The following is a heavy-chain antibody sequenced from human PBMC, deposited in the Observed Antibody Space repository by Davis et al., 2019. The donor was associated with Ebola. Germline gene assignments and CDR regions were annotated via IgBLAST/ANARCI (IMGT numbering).Heavy chain of an antibody. CDR3: ARVRVDTAMTGEDY. J-gene: IGHJ4*02. CDR1: GGSISSGDYY. CDR2: IYYSGST. V-gene: IGHV4-30-4*01. D-gene: IGHD5-18*01. Sequence: PSETLSLTCTVSGGSISSGDYYWSWIRQPPGKGLEWIGYIYYSGSTYYNPSLKSRVTISVDTSKNQFSLKLSSVTAADTAVYYCARVRVDTAMTGEDYWGKGTLVTVSS.